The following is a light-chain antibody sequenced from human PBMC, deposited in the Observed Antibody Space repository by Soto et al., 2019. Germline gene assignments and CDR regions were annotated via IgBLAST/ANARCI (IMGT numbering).Light chain of an antibody. V-gene: IGLV2-11*01. J-gene: IGLJ1*01. CDR3: CSYAGSYTLYV. CDR2: DVS. CDR1: SSDVGGYNY. Sequence: SVLTQPRSVSGSPGQSVTISCTGTSSDVGGYNYVSWYQQHPGKAPQLMIYDVSKRPSGVPDRFSGSKSGNTASLTISGLQAEDEADYYCCSYAGSYTLYVFVTGTKVTVL.